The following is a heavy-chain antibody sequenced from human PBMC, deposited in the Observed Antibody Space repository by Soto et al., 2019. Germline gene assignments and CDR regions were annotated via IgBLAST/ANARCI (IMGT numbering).Heavy chain of an antibody. CDR1: GFTFGDYA. D-gene: IGHD3-10*01. V-gene: IGHV3-9*01. CDR3: VKTGSEYYYYYMDV. CDR2: ISWNSGSI. Sequence: GGSLRLSCAASGFTFGDYALHWARQAPGKGLEWVSGISWNSGSIGYGDSVKGRFTISRDNAKNSLYLQMNSLRPEDTALYYCVKTGSEYYYYYMDVWGKGTTVTVSS. J-gene: IGHJ6*03.